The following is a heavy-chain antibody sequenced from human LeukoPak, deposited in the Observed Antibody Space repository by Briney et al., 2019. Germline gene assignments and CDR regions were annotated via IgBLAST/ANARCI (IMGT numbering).Heavy chain of an antibody. CDR3: AGYYYDSSGYYTFEY. V-gene: IGHV4-34*01. D-gene: IGHD3-22*01. CDR1: GGSFSGYY. CDR2: INHSGST. Sequence: PSETLSLTCAVYGGSFSGYYWSWIRQPPGKGLEWIGEINHSGSTNYNPSLKSRVTISVDTSKNQFSLKLSSLTAAGTAVYYCAGYYYDSSGYYTFEYWGQGTLVTVSS. J-gene: IGHJ4*02.